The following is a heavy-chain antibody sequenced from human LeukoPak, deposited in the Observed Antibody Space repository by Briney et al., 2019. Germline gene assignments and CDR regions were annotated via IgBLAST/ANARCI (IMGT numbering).Heavy chain of an antibody. D-gene: IGHD3-10*01. Sequence: GGTLRLSCAASGFTFSSYGMSWVRQAPGKGLEWVSAISGSGGSTYYADSVKGRFTISRDNSKNTLYLQMNSLRAEDTAVYYCAKNVRSWSYAFDIWGQGTMVTVSS. CDR3: AKNVRSWSYAFDI. V-gene: IGHV3-23*01. CDR2: ISGSGGST. J-gene: IGHJ3*02. CDR1: GFTFSSYG.